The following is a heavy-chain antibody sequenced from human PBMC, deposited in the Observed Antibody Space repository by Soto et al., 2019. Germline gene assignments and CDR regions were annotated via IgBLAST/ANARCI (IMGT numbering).Heavy chain of an antibody. J-gene: IGHJ4*02. CDR1: GYTFTDNY. Sequence: QVQLVQSGAEVKKPGASVKVSCKASGYTFTDNYIHWVRQAPGQGLEWMALINPTTGDTKYTQKFQGRVTMTWDTAISTAYMELSRLRSDDTAIYFCARGYCSSISCSHYFDYWGQGTMVTVSS. V-gene: IGHV1-2*02. D-gene: IGHD2-2*01. CDR3: ARGYCSSISCSHYFDY. CDR2: INPTTGDT.